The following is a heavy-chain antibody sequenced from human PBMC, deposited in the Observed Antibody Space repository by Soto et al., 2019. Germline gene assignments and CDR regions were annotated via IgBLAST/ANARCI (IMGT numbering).Heavy chain of an antibody. J-gene: IGHJ5*02. CDR1: GYSFTSYW. D-gene: IGHD6-19*01. CDR2: IYPGDSDT. Sequence: GESLKISCKGSGYSFTSYWIGWVRQMPGKGLEWMGIIYPGDSDTRYSPSFQGQVTISADKSISTAYLQWSSLKASDTAMYYCARHLPAARGPVAVPWFDPWGQGTLVTVSS. CDR3: ARHLPAARGPVAVPWFDP. V-gene: IGHV5-51*01.